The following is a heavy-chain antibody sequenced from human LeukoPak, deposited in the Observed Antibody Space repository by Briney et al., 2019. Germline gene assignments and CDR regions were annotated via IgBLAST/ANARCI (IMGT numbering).Heavy chain of an antibody. D-gene: IGHD6-19*01. J-gene: IGHJ4*02. V-gene: IGHV1-2*02. CDR3: AKVTKDSSGWYMLL. CDR2: INPNSGGT. CDR1: GYTFTGYY. Sequence: ASEKVSCKASGYTFTGYYMHWVRQAPGQGLEWMGWINPNSGGTNYAQKFQGRVTMTRDTSISTAYMELSRLRSDDTAVYYCAKVTKDSSGWYMLLWGQGTLVTVSS.